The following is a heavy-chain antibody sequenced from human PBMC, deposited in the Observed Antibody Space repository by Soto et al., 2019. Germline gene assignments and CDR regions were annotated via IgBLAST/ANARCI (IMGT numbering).Heavy chain of an antibody. D-gene: IGHD6-19*01. CDR2: IRSKAYGGTT. Sequence: LRLSCTASGFTFGDYAMSWFRQAPGKGLEWVGFIRSKAYGGTTEYAASVKGRFTISRDDSKSIAYLQMNSLKTEDTAVYYCTREYSSGWYVGYFDYWGQGTLVTVSS. J-gene: IGHJ4*02. V-gene: IGHV3-49*03. CDR1: GFTFGDYA. CDR3: TREYSSGWYVGYFDY.